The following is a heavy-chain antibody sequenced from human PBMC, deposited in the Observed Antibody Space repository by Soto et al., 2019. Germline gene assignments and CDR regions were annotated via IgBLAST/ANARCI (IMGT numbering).Heavy chain of an antibody. D-gene: IGHD3-3*01. J-gene: IGHJ6*02. CDR2: ICSSSSTI. CDR1: GFTFSTYA. Sequence: PGGSLRLSCAASGFTFSTYAMAWVRQAPGKGLEWVSYICSSSSTIYYADSVKGRFTISRDNAKNSLYLQMNSLRDEDTAVYYCARGGGNYYDFWSGYPDPSNYGMDVWGQGTTVTVSS. V-gene: IGHV3-48*02. CDR3: ARGGGNYYDFWSGYPDPSNYGMDV.